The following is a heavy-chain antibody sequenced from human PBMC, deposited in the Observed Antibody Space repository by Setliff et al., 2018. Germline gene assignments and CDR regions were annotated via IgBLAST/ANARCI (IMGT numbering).Heavy chain of an antibody. Sequence: SETLSLTCTISGGFTSSFYWSWIRQAPGKGLEWIGYVDHSGSTNFSPSLKSRGTISVDTSKTQVSLTLTSVTAADMAVYYCARDYQGGWFDPWGPGTLVTVSS. J-gene: IGHJ5*02. CDR2: VDHSGST. CDR3: ARDYQGGWFDP. D-gene: IGHD3-16*01. CDR1: GGFTSSFY. V-gene: IGHV4-59*01.